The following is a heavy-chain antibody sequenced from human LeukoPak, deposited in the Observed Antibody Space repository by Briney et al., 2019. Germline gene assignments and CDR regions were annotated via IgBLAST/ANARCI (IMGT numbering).Heavy chain of an antibody. CDR3: VRHDGRGGATMGAFDS. Sequence: PSETLSLTCTVSAGSFISSSHHWGWIRQSPGKGLEWIGSVYYGRTTYYNPSLDGRVTVSLDTSANQFSLQLNSVTAADTAVYYCVRHDGRGGATMGAFDSWGQGSLVTVSS. V-gene: IGHV4-39*01. CDR2: VYYGRTT. D-gene: IGHD5-12*01. CDR1: AGSFISSSHH. J-gene: IGHJ5*01.